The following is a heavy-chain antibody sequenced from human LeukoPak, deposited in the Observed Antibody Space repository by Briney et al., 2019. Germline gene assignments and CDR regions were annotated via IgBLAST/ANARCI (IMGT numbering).Heavy chain of an antibody. CDR3: VRHDGRGGATMGAFDS. Sequence: PSETLSLTCTVSAGSFISSSHHWGWIRQSPGKGLEWIGSVYYGRTTYYNPSLDGRVTVSLDTSANQFSLQLNSVTAADTAVYYCVRHDGRGGATMGAFDSWGQGSLVTVSS. V-gene: IGHV4-39*01. CDR2: VYYGRTT. D-gene: IGHD5-12*01. CDR1: AGSFISSSHH. J-gene: IGHJ5*01.